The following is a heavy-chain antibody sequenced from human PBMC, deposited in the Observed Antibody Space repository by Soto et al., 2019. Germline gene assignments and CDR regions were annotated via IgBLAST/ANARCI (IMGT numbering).Heavy chain of an antibody. V-gene: IGHV1-3*01. CDR1: GYTFTSYA. CDR3: AREVVRGVPRKGD. D-gene: IGHD3-10*01. CDR2: INAGNGNT. J-gene: IGHJ4*02. Sequence: ASVKVSCKASGYTFTSYAMHWVRQAPGQRLEWMGWINAGNGNTKYSQKFQGRVTITRDTSASTAYMELSSLRSEDTAVYYCAREVVRGVPRKGDWGQGTLVTVSS.